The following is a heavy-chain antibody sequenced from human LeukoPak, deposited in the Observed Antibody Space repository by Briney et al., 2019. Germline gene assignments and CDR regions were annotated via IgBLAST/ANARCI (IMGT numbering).Heavy chain of an antibody. V-gene: IGHV3-21*04. CDR1: GFTFSSYS. Sequence: GGSLRLSCAASGFTFSSYSMNWVRQAPGKGLEWVSSISGSSAYIYYADSVKGRFTISRDNSKNTLYLQMNSLRAEDTAVYYCAKDKSWVYYYGMDVWGKGTTVTVSS. CDR2: ISGSSAYI. J-gene: IGHJ6*04. D-gene: IGHD3-16*01. CDR3: AKDKSWVYYYGMDV.